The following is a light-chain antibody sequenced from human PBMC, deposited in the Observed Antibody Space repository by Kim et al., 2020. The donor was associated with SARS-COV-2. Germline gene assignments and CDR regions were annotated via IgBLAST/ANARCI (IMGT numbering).Light chain of an antibody. J-gene: IGKJ4*01. CDR1: QSVSGF. CDR3: QQRRNWPPLT. CDR2: EAS. V-gene: IGKV3-11*01. Sequence: EIVLTQSPATLSLSPGERATLSCRASQSVSGFLAWYQQKPGQAPRLLIYEASKRATGVPPRFSGSGSGTDFTLTISSLAPEDFGIYYCQQRRNWPPLTFGGGTKVDIK.